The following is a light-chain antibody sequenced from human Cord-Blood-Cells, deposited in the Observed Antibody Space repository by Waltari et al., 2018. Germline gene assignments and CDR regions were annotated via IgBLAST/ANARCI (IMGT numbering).Light chain of an antibody. CDR2: EDN. Sequence: NFMLTQPHSVSESPGKTVTISCTRSSGSIASNSVQWYQQRPGSSPPTVIYEDNQRPSGVPDRFSGSIDSSSNSASLTISGLKTEDEADYYCQSYDSSNHGVFGGGTKLTVL. CDR3: QSYDSSNHGV. J-gene: IGLJ3*02. V-gene: IGLV6-57*01. CDR1: SGSIASNS.